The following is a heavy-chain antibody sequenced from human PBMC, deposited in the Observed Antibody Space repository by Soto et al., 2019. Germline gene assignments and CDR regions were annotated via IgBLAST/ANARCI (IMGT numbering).Heavy chain of an antibody. Sequence: QVQLQESGPGLVKPSGTLSLTCTVSGGSIISTNWWSWVRQPPGKGLEWIGEIHHSGSTNYNPSLTSRVTISVDKPKTRFSLKLTSVTAADTAIYYGARGSYASNFDYWGQGTLVTVSS. CDR1: GGSIISTNW. CDR3: ARGSYASNFDY. D-gene: IGHD3-16*01. J-gene: IGHJ4*02. V-gene: IGHV4-4*02. CDR2: IHHSGST.